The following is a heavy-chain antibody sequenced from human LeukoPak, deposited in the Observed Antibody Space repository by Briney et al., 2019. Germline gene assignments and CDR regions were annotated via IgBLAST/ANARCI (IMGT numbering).Heavy chain of an antibody. Sequence: PGGSLRLSCAASGFTFSDHYIDWVRQAPGKGLEWVSAISGSGGSTYYADSVKGRFTISRDNSKNTLYLQMNSLRAEDTAVYYCAKWSYGLIDYWGQGTLVTVSS. CDR2: ISGSGGST. J-gene: IGHJ4*02. CDR1: GFTFSDHY. D-gene: IGHD2-8*01. CDR3: AKWSYGLIDY. V-gene: IGHV3-23*01.